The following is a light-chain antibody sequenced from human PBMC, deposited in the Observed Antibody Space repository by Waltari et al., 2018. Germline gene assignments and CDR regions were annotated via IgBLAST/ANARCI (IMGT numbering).Light chain of an antibody. Sequence: SYELTQPPSVSVSPGQTARITCSGDALPKQYAYWYQQKPGQAPVLVIYKDSERPSGIPERFSGSSSGTTVTLTISGGQAEDEADYYRQSADSSGTVEVFGGGTKLTVL. V-gene: IGLV3-25*03. J-gene: IGLJ3*02. CDR3: QSADSSGTVEV. CDR1: ALPKQY. CDR2: KDS.